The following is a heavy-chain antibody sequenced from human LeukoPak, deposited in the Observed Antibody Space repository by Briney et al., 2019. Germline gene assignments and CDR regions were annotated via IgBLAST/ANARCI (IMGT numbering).Heavy chain of an antibody. D-gene: IGHD4-11*01. V-gene: IGHV3-33*01. J-gene: IGHJ4*01. CDR1: GFIFSHHG. CDR3: ARDAQRGFDYSNSLKY. CDR2: IWSDGTNR. Sequence: GGSLRLSCAASGFIFSHHGMHWVRQAPGKGLEWVAVIWSDGTNRFYADSVKGRFTISRDNSQNTVFLQMDSLRAKDTAIYYCARDAQRGFDYSNSLKYWGHGTLVTVSS.